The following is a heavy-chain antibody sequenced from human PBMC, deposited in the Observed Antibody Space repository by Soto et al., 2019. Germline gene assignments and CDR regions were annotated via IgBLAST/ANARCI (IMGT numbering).Heavy chain of an antibody. J-gene: IGHJ5*02. V-gene: IGHV1-18*01. CDR1: GYTFRSYR. CDR2: ISGYNGHT. CDR3: AREGYDSLTTYYYNWLDP. Sequence: QVQLVQSGAEVKKPGASVKVSCRASGYTFRSYRISWVRQAPGQGLEWMGWISGYNGHTNYVQKFQDRVTMTTDTSTSTAYMELRSLTSDDTAVYYCAREGYDSLTTYYYNWLDPWGQGTLVTVSS. D-gene: IGHD3-10*01.